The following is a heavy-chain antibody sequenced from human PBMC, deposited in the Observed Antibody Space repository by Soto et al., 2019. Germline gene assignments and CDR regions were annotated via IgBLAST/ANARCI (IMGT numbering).Heavy chain of an antibody. J-gene: IGHJ5*02. D-gene: IGHD2-8*01. CDR3: AKWPNWCDP. CDR2: ISYSGST. Sequence: QVQLQESGPGLVKPSETLSLTCTVSGGSVSSGTYYWSWIRQPPGKGLEWIGYISYSGSTNYNPSLKSRVTISVDTSKNQFSLKLSSVTAADTAVYYCAKWPNWCDPWGQGTLVTVSS. CDR1: GGSVSSGTYY. V-gene: IGHV4-61*01.